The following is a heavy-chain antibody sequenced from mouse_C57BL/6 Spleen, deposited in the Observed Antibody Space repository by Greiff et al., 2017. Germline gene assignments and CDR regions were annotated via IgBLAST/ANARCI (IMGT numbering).Heavy chain of an antibody. J-gene: IGHJ1*03. Sequence: QVQLQQSGPELVKPGASVKISCKASGYAFSSSWMNWVQQTPGKGLEWIGRIYPGDGDTNYNGKFKGKVTLAADKSSSTAYMQLSSLTSEDSEFCVCARYSSWCFDVWGTGTTVTVAS. D-gene: IGHD2-12*01. V-gene: IGHV1-82*01. CDR3: ARYSSWCFDV. CDR1: GYAFSSSW. CDR2: IYPGDGDT.